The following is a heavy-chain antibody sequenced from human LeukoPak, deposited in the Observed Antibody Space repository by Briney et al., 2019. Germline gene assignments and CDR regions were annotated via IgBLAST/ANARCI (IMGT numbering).Heavy chain of an antibody. CDR1: GGTFSSYA. D-gene: IGHD2-2*01. CDR3: ARSLTLDIVVVPAAFDY. J-gene: IGHJ4*02. CDR2: FIPIFGTA. Sequence: SAKVSCTVSGGTFSSYAISWVRQAPGPGLEWMGGFIPIFGTANYAQKFQGRVTITADESTSTAYMELSSLRSEDTAVYYCARSLTLDIVVVPAAFDYWGQGTLVTVSS. V-gene: IGHV1-69*01.